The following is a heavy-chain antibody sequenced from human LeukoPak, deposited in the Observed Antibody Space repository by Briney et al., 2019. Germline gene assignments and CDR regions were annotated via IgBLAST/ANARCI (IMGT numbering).Heavy chain of an antibody. CDR1: GYSINSGNH. D-gene: IGHD1-26*01. CDR2: IHYSGST. CDR3: ASLGGYQNGNFDY. Sequence: SETLSLTCAVSGYSINSGNHWGWIRQPPEKVLEWIGSIHYSGSTNYNPSLKSRVTISIDTSKNHFSLKLSSVTAGDTAVYYCASLGGYQNGNFDYWGRGALVTVSS. V-gene: IGHV4-38-2*01. J-gene: IGHJ4*02.